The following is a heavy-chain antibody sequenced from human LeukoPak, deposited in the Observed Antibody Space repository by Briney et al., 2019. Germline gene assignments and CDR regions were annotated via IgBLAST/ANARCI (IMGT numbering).Heavy chain of an antibody. CDR3: ARHLEYRYYYDSSGLGEIDY. Sequence: SETLSLTCTVSGGSISSSSYYWGWIRQPPGTGLEWIGSIYYSGSTYYNPSLKSRVTISVDTSKNQFSLKLSSVTAADTAVYYCARHLEYRYYYDSSGLGEIDYWGRGTLVTVSS. J-gene: IGHJ4*02. V-gene: IGHV4-39*07. D-gene: IGHD3-22*01. CDR2: IYYSGST. CDR1: GGSISSSSYY.